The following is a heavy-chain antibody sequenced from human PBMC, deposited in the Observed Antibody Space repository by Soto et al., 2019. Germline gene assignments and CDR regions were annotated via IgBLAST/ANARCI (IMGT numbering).Heavy chain of an antibody. J-gene: IGHJ5*02. D-gene: IGHD3-9*01. CDR2: IYYSGST. CDR3: ARGNYDILTGPNWFDP. Sequence: QVQLQESGPGLVKASQTLSLTCTVSGGSISSGGYYWSWIRQHPGKGLEWIGYIYYSGSTYYNPSLKSRVTLSVDTSKNQFSLKLTSVTAADTAVYYCARGNYDILTGPNWFDPWGQGTLVTVSS. V-gene: IGHV4-31*03. CDR1: GGSISSGGYY.